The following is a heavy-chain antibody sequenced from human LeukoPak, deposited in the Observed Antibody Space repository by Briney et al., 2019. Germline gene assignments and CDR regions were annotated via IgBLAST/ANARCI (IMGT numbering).Heavy chain of an antibody. J-gene: IGHJ3*02. D-gene: IGHD3-10*01. CDR1: GYSFSSYG. CDR2: ISPYNGDT. Sequence: ASVKVSCKASGYSFSSYGISWLRQAPGQGLEYMGWISPYNGDTNYAQKLQGRVTMTTDTSTSTAYMELRSLRSDGTAVYYCATENGLPRGAFDIWGQGTMVTVSS. V-gene: IGHV1-18*01. CDR3: ATENGLPRGAFDI.